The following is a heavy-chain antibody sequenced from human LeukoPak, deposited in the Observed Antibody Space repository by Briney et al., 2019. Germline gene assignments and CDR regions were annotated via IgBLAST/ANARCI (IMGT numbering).Heavy chain of an antibody. CDR1: GFTFSSYW. Sequence: PGGSLRLSCAASGFTFSSYWMSWVRQAPGKGLEWVSSISSSSSYIYYADSVKGRFTISRDNAKNSLYLQMNSLRAEDTAVYYCARGTRKDYYDSSGYYAPDLHYWGQGTLVTVSS. V-gene: IGHV3-21*01. CDR2: ISSSSSYI. CDR3: ARGTRKDYYDSSGYYAPDLHY. D-gene: IGHD3-22*01. J-gene: IGHJ4*02.